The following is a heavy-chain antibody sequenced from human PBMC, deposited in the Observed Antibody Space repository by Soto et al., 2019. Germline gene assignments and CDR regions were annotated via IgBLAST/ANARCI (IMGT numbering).Heavy chain of an antibody. J-gene: IGHJ4*02. CDR2: INHSGST. V-gene: IGHV4-34*01. D-gene: IGHD6-6*01. CDR1: GGYFRDYD. CDR3: ARGTSSSRLFDY. Sequence: PVETLSLTWGVYGGYFRDYDWSWIRKTPGKGLEWIWEINHSGSTNYNPSRKSRVTISVDTSKNQFFLKLSSVTAADTVLYYWARGTSSSRLFDYWGQGTLVTVSS.